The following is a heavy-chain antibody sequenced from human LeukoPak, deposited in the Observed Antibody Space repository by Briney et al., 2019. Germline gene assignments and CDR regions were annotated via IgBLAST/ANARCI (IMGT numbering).Heavy chain of an antibody. CDR2: ISGSGGST. V-gene: IGHV3-23*01. D-gene: IGHD6-13*01. J-gene: IGHJ4*02. CDR1: GFTFSSYA. CDR3: AKLESIAAAGTSFFDY. Sequence: GGSLRLSCAASGFTFSSYAMSRVRQAPGKGLEWVSAISGSGGSTYYADSVKGRFTISRDNSKNTLYLQMNSLRAEDTAVYYCAKLESIAAAGTSFFDYWGQGTLVTVSS.